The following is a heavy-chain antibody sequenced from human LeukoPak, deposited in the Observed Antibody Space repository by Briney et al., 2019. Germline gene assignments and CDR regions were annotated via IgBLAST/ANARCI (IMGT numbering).Heavy chain of an antibody. CDR3: AKDYSLYCSSASCYTPFDY. Sequence: PGGSLRLSCAASGFTFSAYGMHWVRQAPGKGLECLAFVRYDGSNKYYADSVKGRFTISRDYSRNMLYLQMDSLRAEDTAFYYCAKDYSLYCSSASCYTPFDYWGQGALVTVSS. CDR1: GFTFSAYG. J-gene: IGHJ4*02. D-gene: IGHD2-2*02. CDR2: VRYDGSNK. V-gene: IGHV3-30*02.